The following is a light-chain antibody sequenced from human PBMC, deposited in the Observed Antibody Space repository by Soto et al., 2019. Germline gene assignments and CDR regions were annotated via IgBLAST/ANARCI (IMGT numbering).Light chain of an antibody. CDR2: EVN. V-gene: IGLV2-8*01. Sequence: QSALTQPPSAPGSPGQSVTISCTGTSSDISKYNYVSWYQQHPGKAPKLLIYEVNKRPSEVPERFSGSKSANTASLTVSGLQAEDEADYYCSSYAGRNNVIFGGGTKLTVL. J-gene: IGLJ2*01. CDR3: SSYAGRNNVI. CDR1: SSDISKYNY.